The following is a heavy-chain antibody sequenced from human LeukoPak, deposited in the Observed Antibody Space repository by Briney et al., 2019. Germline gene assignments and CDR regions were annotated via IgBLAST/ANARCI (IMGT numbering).Heavy chain of an antibody. D-gene: IGHD3-22*01. CDR3: AKRGVVIRVILVGFHKEAYYFDS. CDR1: GITLSNYG. Sequence: GGSLRLSCRVSGITLSNYGMSWVRQAPGKGLEWVAGISGSGGSTNYADSVKGRFTISRDNPKNTLYLQMTSLRAEDTAVHFCAKRGVVIRVILVGFHKEAYYFDSWGQGALVTVSS. CDR2: ISGSGGST. J-gene: IGHJ4*02. V-gene: IGHV3-23*01.